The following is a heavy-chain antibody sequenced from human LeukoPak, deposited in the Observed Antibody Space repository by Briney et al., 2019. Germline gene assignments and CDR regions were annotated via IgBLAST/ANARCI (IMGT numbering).Heavy chain of an antibody. V-gene: IGHV3-23*01. J-gene: IGHJ4*02. CDR1: GFTFSNYA. Sequence: LPGGSLRLSCAASGFTFSNYAMNWVRQAPGKGLEWVSSITGSGGDAYYADSVKGRFTISRDNSKNTLDLQMNSLRAEDTAVYYCAKGLKGCSGSSCHYFFDFWGQGALITVSS. D-gene: IGHD2-15*01. CDR3: AKGLKGCSGSSCHYFFDF. CDR2: ITGSGGDA.